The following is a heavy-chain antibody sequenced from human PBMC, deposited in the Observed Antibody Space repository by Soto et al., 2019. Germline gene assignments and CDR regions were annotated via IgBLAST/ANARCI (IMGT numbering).Heavy chain of an antibody. J-gene: IGHJ4*01. CDR3: ARRSHTNWTDY. V-gene: IGHV4-59*05. CDR1: GGSISSGY. Sequence: SETLSLTCSVSGGSISSGYWTWIRHPPGKGLEWVGSIYYDGRTYYNASLKSRVTISVDTSKNQFSLKVNSVTVADTAVYYCARRSHTNWTDYWGHGTQVTVSS. D-gene: IGHD2-8*01. CDR2: IYYDGRT.